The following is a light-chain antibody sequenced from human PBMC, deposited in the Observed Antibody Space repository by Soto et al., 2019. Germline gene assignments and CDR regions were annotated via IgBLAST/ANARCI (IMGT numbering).Light chain of an antibody. CDR1: QSVGSD. J-gene: IGKJ5*01. CDR2: TAS. Sequence: EVVMTQSPGTLSVSPGERASHSCRTSQSVGSDLAWYQQKPGQAPRLLMHTASSRATGTPARFSGSGSGTEFTLTISSLQSEDFAVYYCQLYHNWPPITFGQGTRLEI. V-gene: IGKV3-15*01. CDR3: QLYHNWPPIT.